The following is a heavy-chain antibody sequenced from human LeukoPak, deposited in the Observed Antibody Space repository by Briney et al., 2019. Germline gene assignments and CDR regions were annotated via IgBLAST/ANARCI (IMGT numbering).Heavy chain of an antibody. CDR2: ISSRSSYI. CDR3: ARGGGGSYYHLLDY. J-gene: IGHJ4*02. CDR1: GFTFSSYS. V-gene: IGHV3-21*01. D-gene: IGHD1-26*01. Sequence: GGSLRLSCAASGFTFSSYSMNWVRQAPGKGLEWVSSISSRSSYIYYADSVKGRFTISRDNAKNSLYLQMNSLRAEDTAVYYCARGGGGSYYHLLDYWGQGTLVTVSS.